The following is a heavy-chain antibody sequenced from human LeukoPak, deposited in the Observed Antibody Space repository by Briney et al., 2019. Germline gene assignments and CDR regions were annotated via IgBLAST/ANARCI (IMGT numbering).Heavy chain of an antibody. CDR2: FDPEDGET. CDR3: ATAGGAARPDWFDP. V-gene: IGHV1-24*01. CDR1: GYNLTELS. J-gene: IGHJ5*02. D-gene: IGHD6-6*01. Sequence: GASVKVSCKVSGYNLTELSMHWVRQAPGKGLEWMGGFDPEDGETIYAQKFQGRVTMTEDTSTDTAYMELSSLRSEDTAVYYCATAGGAARPDWFDPWGQGTLVTVSS.